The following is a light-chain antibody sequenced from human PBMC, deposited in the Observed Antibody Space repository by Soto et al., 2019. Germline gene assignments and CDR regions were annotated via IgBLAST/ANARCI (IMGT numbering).Light chain of an antibody. CDR2: AAS. J-gene: IGKJ4*01. CDR3: QYLKPYPLT. V-gene: IGKV1-9*01. Sequence: DIQLTQSPSFLSASVGDRVTITCRASQCISNYVAWYQQNPGKAPKVLIYAASTLRSGVPSRFSGTGSGTEFTLTISSLQPEDFATYLCQYLKPYPLTFGGGTKVEIK. CDR1: QCISNY.